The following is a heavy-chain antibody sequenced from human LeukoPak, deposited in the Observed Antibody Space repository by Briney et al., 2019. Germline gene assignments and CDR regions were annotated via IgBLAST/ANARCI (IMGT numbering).Heavy chain of an antibody. CDR1: GFTVSSNY. CDR3: AREGGYSYGDAFDI. Sequence: PGGSLRLSCAASGFTVSSNYMSWVRQAPGKGLEWVSVIYSGGSTYYADSVKGRFTISRDNSKNTLYLQMNSLRAEDTAVYYCAREGGYSYGDAFDIWGQGTMVTVSS. CDR2: IYSGGST. D-gene: IGHD5-18*01. V-gene: IGHV3-53*01. J-gene: IGHJ3*02.